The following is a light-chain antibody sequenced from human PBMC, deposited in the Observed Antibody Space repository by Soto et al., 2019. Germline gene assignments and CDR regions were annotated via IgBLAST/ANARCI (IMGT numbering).Light chain of an antibody. CDR1: QSVNSSY. Sequence: VFAQCSDALSLAPGERAALSCRASQSVNSSYLAWYQQKPGQAPRLLIYGASRRATGIPDRFSGSASGTDFTLTISRLEPEDFAVYFCQQYSDLPMTFGQGTRLEI. CDR2: GAS. V-gene: IGKV3-20*01. CDR3: QQYSDLPMT. J-gene: IGKJ5*01.